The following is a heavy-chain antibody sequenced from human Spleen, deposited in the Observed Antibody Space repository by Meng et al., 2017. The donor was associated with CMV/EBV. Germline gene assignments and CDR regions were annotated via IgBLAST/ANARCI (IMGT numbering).Heavy chain of an antibody. CDR3: ARTSGDYNRWYFDL. V-gene: IGHV3-53*01. CDR1: GFNVSTND. J-gene: IGHJ2*01. D-gene: IGHD2-21*02. Sequence: AASGFNVSTNDMTWGRQAPGKGLEWVSLIYSGGSTYYADSVKGRFTISRDRSKNTLFLQMNSLRAEDTAVYYCARTSGDYNRWYFDLWGRGTLVTVSS. CDR2: IYSGGST.